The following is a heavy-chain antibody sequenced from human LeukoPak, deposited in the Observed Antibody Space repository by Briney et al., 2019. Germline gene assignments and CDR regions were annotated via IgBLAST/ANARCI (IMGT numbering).Heavy chain of an antibody. Sequence: GSLRLSCAASGFTVSSNYMSWVRQAPGKGLEWIGSIYYSGYTYYNPSLESRVTISVDTSKNQFSLKLSSVTAADTAIYYCAKHYMGSSYNRGLDYWGQGTLVTVSS. V-gene: IGHV4-59*05. CDR3: AKHYMGSSYNRGLDY. J-gene: IGHJ4*02. CDR2: IYYSGYT. D-gene: IGHD3-10*01. CDR1: GFTVSSNY.